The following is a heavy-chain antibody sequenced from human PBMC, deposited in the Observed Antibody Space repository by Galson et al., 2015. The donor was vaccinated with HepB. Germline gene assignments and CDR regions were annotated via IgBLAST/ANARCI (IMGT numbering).Heavy chain of an antibody. D-gene: IGHD3-9*01. CDR1: GFTFSSYA. Sequence: SLRLSCAASGFTFSSYAMHWVRQAPGKGLEWVAVISYDGSNKYYADSVKGRFTISRDNSKNTLYLQMNSLRAEDTAVYYCARDLSEISHVLRYFDSSLGRARNYYYGMDVWGQGTTVTVSS. CDR2: ISYDGSNK. J-gene: IGHJ6*02. CDR3: ARDLSEISHVLRYFDSSLGRARNYYYGMDV. V-gene: IGHV3-30*04.